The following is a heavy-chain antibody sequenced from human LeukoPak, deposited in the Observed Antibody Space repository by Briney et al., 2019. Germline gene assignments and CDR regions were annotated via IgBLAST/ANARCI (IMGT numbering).Heavy chain of an antibody. Sequence: PGRSLRLSCAASGFTFSSYGMHWVRQAPGKGLEWVAVISYDGSNKYYADSVKGRFTISRDNSKNTLYPQMNSLRAEDTAVYYCAKDAHPLAAAGTDYWGQGTLVTVSS. D-gene: IGHD6-13*01. V-gene: IGHV3-30*18. CDR1: GFTFSSYG. CDR2: ISYDGSNK. J-gene: IGHJ4*02. CDR3: AKDAHPLAAAGTDY.